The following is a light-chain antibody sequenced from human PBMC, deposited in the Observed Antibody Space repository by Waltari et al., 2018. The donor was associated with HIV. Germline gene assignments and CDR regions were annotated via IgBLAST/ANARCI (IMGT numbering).Light chain of an antibody. CDR2: GAS. CDR1: QTVSSSQ. CDR3: QQYGRSPWT. Sequence: EIVLTQSPGSLSLSPGERATLSCRASQTVSSSQLAWYQQKPGQAPRRLIYGASTRATGTLDRFSGSGSGTDFTLTITRLEREDFAVYYCQQYGRSPWTFGQGTKVEIK. V-gene: IGKV3-20*01. J-gene: IGKJ1*01.